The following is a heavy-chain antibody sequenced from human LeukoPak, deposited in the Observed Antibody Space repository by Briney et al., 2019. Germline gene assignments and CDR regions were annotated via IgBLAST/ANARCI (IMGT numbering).Heavy chain of an antibody. J-gene: IGHJ4*02. CDR1: GFTFSNYG. D-gene: IGHD5-18*01. CDR2: IKQDGSER. V-gene: IGHV3-7*03. Sequence: GGSLRLSCAASGFTFSNYGIHWVRQAPGKGLEWVANIKQDGSERNYVDSVKGRSTISRDNAKNSLFLQMNSLRVEDTAVYYCARGGTRGYSPVDYWGQGILVTVSS. CDR3: ARGGTRGYSPVDY.